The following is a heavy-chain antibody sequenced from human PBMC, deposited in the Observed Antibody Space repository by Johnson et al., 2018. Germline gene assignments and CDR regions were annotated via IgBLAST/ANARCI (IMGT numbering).Heavy chain of an antibody. J-gene: IGHJ6*02. CDR1: GFTFSSFP. CDR2: IWYDGSNK. D-gene: IGHD3-10*01. Sequence: QVQLVQSGGGVVQPGKSQRVSCFASGFTFSSFPMHWVRQAPGKGLEWVAVIWYDGSNKDYTDSVKGRFNISRDNAKNTLYLQMNSLRDEDMAVYYCAREERWFGEFSTGMDVWGHGTTVTVSS. CDR3: AREERWFGEFSTGMDV. V-gene: IGHV3-33*08.